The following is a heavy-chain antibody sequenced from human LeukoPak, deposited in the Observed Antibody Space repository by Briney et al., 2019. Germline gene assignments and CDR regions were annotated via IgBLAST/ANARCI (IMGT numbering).Heavy chain of an antibody. CDR3: AKDLSGPGIAAAGGY. CDR1: GFTFSSYG. V-gene: IGHV3-30*02. J-gene: IGHJ4*02. D-gene: IGHD6-13*01. Sequence: GGSLRLSCAASGFTFSSYGMHWVRQAPGKGLEWVAFIRYDGSNKYYVDSVKGRFTISRDNSKNTLYLQMNSLRAEDTAVYYCAKDLSGPGIAAAGGYWGQGTLVTVSS. CDR2: IRYDGSNK.